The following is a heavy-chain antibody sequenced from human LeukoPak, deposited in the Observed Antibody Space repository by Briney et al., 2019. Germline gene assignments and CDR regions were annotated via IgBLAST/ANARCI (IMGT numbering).Heavy chain of an antibody. D-gene: IGHD6-13*01. J-gene: IGHJ6*03. V-gene: IGHV3-23*01. Sequence: GGSLRLSCAASGFTFSSYGMSWVRQAPGKGLEWVSAISGSGGSTYYADSVKGRFTISRDNAKNSLYLQMNSLRAEDTAVYYCARNSPDHSSSWYLVYYYYYMDVWGKGTTVTISS. CDR1: GFTFSSYG. CDR3: ARNSPDHSSSWYLVYYYYYMDV. CDR2: ISGSGGST.